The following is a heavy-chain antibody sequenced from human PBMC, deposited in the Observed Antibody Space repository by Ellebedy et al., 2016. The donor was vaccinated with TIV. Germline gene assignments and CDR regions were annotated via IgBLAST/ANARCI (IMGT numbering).Heavy chain of an antibody. CDR3: ARRGVEVTNVASWFDP. CDR2: IYYSGST. CDR1: GGSISSSSYY. V-gene: IGHV4-39*01. Sequence: SETLSLTXTVSGGSISSSSYYWGWIRQPPGKGLEWIGSIYYSGSTYYNPSLKSRVTISVDTSKNQFSLKLSSVTAADTAVYYCARRGVEVTNVASWFDPWGQGTLVTVSS. J-gene: IGHJ5*02. D-gene: IGHD4-17*01.